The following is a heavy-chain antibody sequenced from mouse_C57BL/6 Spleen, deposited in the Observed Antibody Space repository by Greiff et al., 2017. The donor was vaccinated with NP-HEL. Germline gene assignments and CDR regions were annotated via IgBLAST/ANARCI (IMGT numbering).Heavy chain of an antibody. CDR3: AREPLWLRRGTSHYYAMDY. CDR1: GFNIKDYY. D-gene: IGHD2-2*01. Sequence: VQLKESGAELVKPGASVKLSCTASGFNIKDYYMHWVKQRTEQGLEWIGRIDPEDGETKYAPKFQGKATITADTSSNTAYLQLSSLTSEDTAVYYCAREPLWLRRGTSHYYAMDYWGQGTSVTVSS. V-gene: IGHV14-2*01. CDR2: IDPEDGET. J-gene: IGHJ4*01.